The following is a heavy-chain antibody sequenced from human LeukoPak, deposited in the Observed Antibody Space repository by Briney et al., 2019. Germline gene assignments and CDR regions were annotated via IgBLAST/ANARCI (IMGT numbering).Heavy chain of an antibody. D-gene: IGHD6-13*01. Sequence: GGPLRLSCAASGFTFSSYAMNWVRQAPGKGLEWVSAISGSDGSTYYTDSVKGRFTISRDNSKNTLYLQMSSLRAEDTAVYYCAKSGRTGITAADLDYWGQGTLVTVSS. V-gene: IGHV3-23*01. CDR2: ISGSDGST. CDR1: GFTFSSYA. CDR3: AKSGRTGITAADLDY. J-gene: IGHJ4*02.